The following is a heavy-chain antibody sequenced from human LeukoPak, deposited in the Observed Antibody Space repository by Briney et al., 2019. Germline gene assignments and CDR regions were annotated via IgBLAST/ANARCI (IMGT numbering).Heavy chain of an antibody. CDR2: ISSSSSYI. CDR1: GFTFSSYS. Sequence: PGGSLRLSCAASGFTFSSYSMNWVRQAPGKGLEWVSSISSSSSYIYYADSVKGRFTISRDNAKNSLYLQMNSLRAEDTAVYYCARDRSVGLHAFDVWGQGTMVTVSS. V-gene: IGHV3-21*01. CDR3: ARDRSVGLHAFDV. J-gene: IGHJ3*01. D-gene: IGHD3-3*01.